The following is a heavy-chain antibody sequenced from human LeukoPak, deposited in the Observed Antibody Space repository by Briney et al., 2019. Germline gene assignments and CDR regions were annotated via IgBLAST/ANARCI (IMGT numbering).Heavy chain of an antibody. V-gene: IGHV4-61*02. CDR2: IYTCGST. CDR3: ARQGDLIRDY. J-gene: IGHJ4*02. Sequence: PSETLSLTCTVSGGSISSGSYYWSWIRQPAGKGLEWIGRIYTCGSTNYNPSLKSRVTISVDTSKNQFSLKLSSVTAADTAVYYCARQGDLIRDYWGQGTLVTVSS. D-gene: IGHD2-21*02. CDR1: GGSISSGSYY.